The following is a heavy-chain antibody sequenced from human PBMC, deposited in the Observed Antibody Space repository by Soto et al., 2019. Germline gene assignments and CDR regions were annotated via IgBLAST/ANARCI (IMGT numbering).Heavy chain of an antibody. Sequence: PGGSLRLSCAASGFTFSSYGMHWVRQAPGKGLEWVAVISYDGSNKHYADSVKGRFTISRDNSKNTLDLQMNSLRAEDTAVYYCAKDTYYYDRSGYYTYDDWGQGTQVTVSS. CDR1: GFTFSSYG. CDR2: ISYDGSNK. V-gene: IGHV3-30*18. D-gene: IGHD3-22*01. J-gene: IGHJ4*02. CDR3: AKDTYYYDRSGYYTYDD.